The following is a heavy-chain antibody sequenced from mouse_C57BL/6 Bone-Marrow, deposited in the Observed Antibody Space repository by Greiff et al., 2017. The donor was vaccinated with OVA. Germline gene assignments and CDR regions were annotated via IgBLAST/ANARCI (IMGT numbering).Heavy chain of an antibody. J-gene: IGHJ1*03. CDR3: ARDRLSWYFDV. CDR1: GFTFSSYA. Sequence: EVKLMESGGGLVKPGGSLKLSCAASGFTFSSYAMSWVRQTPEKRLEWVATISDGGSYTYYPDNVKGRFTISRDNAKNNLYLQLSTLKSDDTAMYYCARDRLSWYFDVWGTGTTVTVSS. CDR2: ISDGGSYT. D-gene: IGHD1-1*01. V-gene: IGHV5-4*01.